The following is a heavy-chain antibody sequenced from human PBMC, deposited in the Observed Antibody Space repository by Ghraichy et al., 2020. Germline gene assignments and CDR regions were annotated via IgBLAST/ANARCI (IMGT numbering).Heavy chain of an antibody. D-gene: IGHD3-22*01. CDR3: VSEGPYYDSSGGGMDV. CDR1: GGSISSYY. CDR2: IYYSGST. V-gene: IGHV4-59*01. J-gene: IGHJ6*02. Sequence: SQTLSLTCTVSGGSISSYYWSWIRQPPGKGLEWIGYIYYSGSTNYNPSLKSRVTISVDTSKNQFSLKLSSVTAADTAVYYCVSEGPYYDSSGGGMDVWGQGTTVTVSS.